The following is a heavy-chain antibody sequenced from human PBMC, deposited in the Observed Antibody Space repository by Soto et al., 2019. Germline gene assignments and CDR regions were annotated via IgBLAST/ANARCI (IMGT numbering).Heavy chain of an antibody. CDR1: GGTFSSYA. CDR3: ARDRGITGTTGV. CDR2: IIPIFGTA. D-gene: IGHD1-7*01. Sequence: SVKVSFKASGGTFSSYAISWVRQAPGQGLEWMGGIIPIFGTANYAQKFQGRVTITADESTSTAYMELSSLRSEDTAVYYCARDRGITGTTGVWGQGTTVTVSS. J-gene: IGHJ6*02. V-gene: IGHV1-69*13.